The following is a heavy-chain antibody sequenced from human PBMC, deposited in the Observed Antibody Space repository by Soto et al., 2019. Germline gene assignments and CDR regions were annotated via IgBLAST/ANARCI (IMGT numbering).Heavy chain of an antibody. CDR3: ATGPDPAELIRYFDWSIYYFHY. Sequence: EVQLVESGGGLVKPGGSLRLSCVASGFTFVNAWMTWVRQAPGKGLEWVGRIKTTTEYAAPVKGRFTISRDDSKNTVYLQMNSQKIDDTAVYYCATGPDPAELIRYFDWSIYYFHYWGQGALVTVSS. V-gene: IGHV3-15*01. J-gene: IGHJ4*02. D-gene: IGHD3-9*01. CDR2: IKTTT. CDR1: GFTFVNAW.